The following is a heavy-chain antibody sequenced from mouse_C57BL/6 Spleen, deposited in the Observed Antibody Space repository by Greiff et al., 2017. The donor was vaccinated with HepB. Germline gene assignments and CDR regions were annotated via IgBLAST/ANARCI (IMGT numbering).Heavy chain of an antibody. CDR3: AEIDYYDPGGGIYAVDY. V-gene: IGHV2-5*01. D-gene: IGHD2-4*01. CDR2: IWRGGST. Sequence: VKLVESGPGLVQPSQCLSITCTVSGFSLTSYGVHWVRQSPGKGLEWLGVIWRGGSTDYNAAFMSRLSITKDNSKSQVFFKKNSLQADDPAIYYGAEIDYYDPGGGIYAVDYWGQGTLVTVSA. CDR1: GFSLTSYG. J-gene: IGHJ4*01.